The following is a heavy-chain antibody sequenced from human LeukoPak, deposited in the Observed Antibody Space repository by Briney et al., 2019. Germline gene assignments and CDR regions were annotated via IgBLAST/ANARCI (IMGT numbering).Heavy chain of an antibody. D-gene: IGHD1-26*01. V-gene: IGHV1-2*02. J-gene: IGHJ4*02. CDR2: INPNSGGT. CDR3: ARDLSGSYTEFGY. CDR1: GYTFTYNY. Sequence: ASVKVSCKASGYTFTYNYMHWVRQAPGQGLEWMGWINPNSGGTNYAQKFQGRVTMTRDTSISTAYMELSRLKSDDTAVYYCARDLSGSYTEFGYWGQGTLVTVSS.